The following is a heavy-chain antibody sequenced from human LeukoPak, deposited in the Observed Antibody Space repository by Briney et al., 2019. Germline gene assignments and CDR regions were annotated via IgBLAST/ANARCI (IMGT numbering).Heavy chain of an antibody. CDR3: ARDSRDYYYYYMDV. J-gene: IGHJ6*03. CDR1: GYTFG. Sequence: ALVKVSCKASGYTFGISWVRQAPGQGLEWMGWISGYNGNTNYAQKLQGRVTMTTDTSTSTAYMELRSLRSDDTAVYYCARDSRDYYYYYMDVWGKGTTVTVSS. CDR2: ISGYNGNT. V-gene: IGHV1-18*01.